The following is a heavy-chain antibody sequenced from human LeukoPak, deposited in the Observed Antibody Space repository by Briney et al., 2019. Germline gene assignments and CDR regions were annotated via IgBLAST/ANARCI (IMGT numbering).Heavy chain of an antibody. CDR2: IYTSGST. V-gene: IGHV4-61*02. J-gene: IGHJ5*02. D-gene: IGHD2-2*02. CDR1: GGSISSGSYY. Sequence: SETLSLTCTVSGGSISSGSYYWSWIRQPAGKGLEWIGRIYTSGSTNYNPSLKSRVTISVSTSKTQFSLTLSSVTAADTAVYYCARATLARAAAIYWFDPWGQGTLVTVSS. CDR3: ARATLARAAAIYWFDP.